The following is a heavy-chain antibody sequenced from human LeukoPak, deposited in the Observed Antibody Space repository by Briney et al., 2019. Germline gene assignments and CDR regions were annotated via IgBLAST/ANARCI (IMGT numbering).Heavy chain of an antibody. CDR2: INPNSGGT. J-gene: IGHJ6*02. CDR1: GYTFTGYY. CDR3: ARRRDYGPLGEGMDV. V-gene: IGHV1-2*02. Sequence: GASVTVSCKGSGYTFTGYYLHWVRPPPAQGLEWVGWINPNSGGTNYAQKFQGRVTMTRDTSISTAYMELSRLRYDDTAVYYCARRRDYGPLGEGMDVWGQGTTVTVSS. D-gene: IGHD3-16*01.